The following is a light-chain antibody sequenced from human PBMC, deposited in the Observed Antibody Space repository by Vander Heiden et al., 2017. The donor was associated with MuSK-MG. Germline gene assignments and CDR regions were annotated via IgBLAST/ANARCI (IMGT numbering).Light chain of an antibody. CDR1: QGNESF. CDR2: AAS. CDR3: LQNRVYPPT. V-gene: IGKV1-17*03. Sequence: DIQMTQSPSAMSAPVGDRVTISCRASQGNESFLAWYQQKPGKVPKRLIDAASSLQSGVPSRFSGSGSGTEFTLTISSLQPEDFATYFCLQNRVYPPTFGQGTKLEIK. J-gene: IGKJ2*01.